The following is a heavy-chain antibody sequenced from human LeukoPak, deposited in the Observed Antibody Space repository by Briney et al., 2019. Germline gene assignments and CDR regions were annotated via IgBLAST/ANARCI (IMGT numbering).Heavy chain of an antibody. Sequence: GGSLRLSCAASGFTFSTYWMHWVRQAPGKGLVWVSVIYSGGSTYYADSVQGRFTISRDNSKNTVYLQMNSLRAEDTAVYYCASPAVWGELSLRYWGQGTLVTVSS. CDR2: IYSGGST. CDR3: ASPAVWGELSLRY. V-gene: IGHV3-53*01. J-gene: IGHJ4*02. D-gene: IGHD3-16*02. CDR1: GFTFSTYW.